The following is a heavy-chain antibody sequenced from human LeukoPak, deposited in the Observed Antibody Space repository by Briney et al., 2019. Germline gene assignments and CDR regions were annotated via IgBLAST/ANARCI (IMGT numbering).Heavy chain of an antibody. CDR2: IYYSGSS. J-gene: IGHJ4*02. CDR3: ATSGWYQTGVY. Sequence: SETLSLTCTVSGGSISSSSYYWAWIRQPPGKGLEWIGSIYYSGSSYYNPSLKSRVTISLDTSKNQFSLKLSSVTAADTAVYYCATSGWYQTGVYWGQGTLVTVSS. D-gene: IGHD6-13*01. CDR1: GGSISSSSYY. V-gene: IGHV4-39*07.